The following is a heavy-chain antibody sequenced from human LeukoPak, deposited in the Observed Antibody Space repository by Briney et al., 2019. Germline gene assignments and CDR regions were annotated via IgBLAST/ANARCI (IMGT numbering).Heavy chain of an antibody. CDR3: TTVRSDIVVVPAAIQTRRYYYYYYMDV. CDR2: IRYDGSNE. Sequence: GGSLRLSCAASGFTFSSYDMHWVRQAPGKGLEWVTFIRYDGSNEYYADSVKGRFSISRDNSKNTVYLQMNSLKTEDTAVYYCTTVRSDIVVVPAAIQTRRYYYYYYMDVWGKGTTVTVSS. J-gene: IGHJ6*03. CDR1: GFTFSSYD. D-gene: IGHD2-2*01. V-gene: IGHV3-30*02.